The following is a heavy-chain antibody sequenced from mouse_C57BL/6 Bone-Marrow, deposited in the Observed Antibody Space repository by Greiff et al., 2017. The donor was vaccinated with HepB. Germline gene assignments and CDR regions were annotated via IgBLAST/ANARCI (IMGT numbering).Heavy chain of an antibody. Sequence: EVQLQESGPGLVKPSQSLSLTCSVTGYSITSGYYWNWIRQFPGNKLEWMGYISYDGSNNYNPSLKNRISITRDTSKNQFFLKLNSVTTEDTATYYCARAYGNFDYWGQGTTLTVSS. CDR2: ISYDGSN. CDR1: GYSITSGYY. V-gene: IGHV3-6*01. J-gene: IGHJ2*01. CDR3: ARAYGNFDY. D-gene: IGHD2-10*02.